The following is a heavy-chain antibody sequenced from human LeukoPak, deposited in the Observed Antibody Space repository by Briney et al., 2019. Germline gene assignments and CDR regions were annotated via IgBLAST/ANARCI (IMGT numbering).Heavy chain of an antibody. J-gene: IGHJ4*02. D-gene: IGHD2-21*02. V-gene: IGHV4-61*02. CDR1: GRSISSGSYY. CDR2: IYTSGST. CDR3: ARGTLRGDGDYYFDY. Sequence: SETLSLTCTVSGRSISSGSYYWSWIRQPAGKGLEWIGRIYTSGSTNYNPSLKSRVTISVDTSKNQFSLKLSSVTAADTAVYYCARGTLRGDGDYYFDYWGQGTLVTVSS.